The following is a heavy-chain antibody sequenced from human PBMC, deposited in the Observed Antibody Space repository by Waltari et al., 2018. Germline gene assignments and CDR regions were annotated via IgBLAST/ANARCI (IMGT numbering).Heavy chain of an antibody. CDR3: AREGTTTTVFDP. CDR2: INPNSGET. V-gene: IGHV1-2*02. J-gene: IGHJ5*02. CDR1: GYTFTGSY. D-gene: IGHD1-1*01. Sequence: QVQLVQSGAEVKKPGASVKVSCKASGYTFTGSYMHWVRQAPGQGLEWMGWINPNSGETNYAQKFQGRVTMTRDTSISTAHMELSRLRSDDTAVYYCAREGTTTTVFDPWGQGTLVTVSS.